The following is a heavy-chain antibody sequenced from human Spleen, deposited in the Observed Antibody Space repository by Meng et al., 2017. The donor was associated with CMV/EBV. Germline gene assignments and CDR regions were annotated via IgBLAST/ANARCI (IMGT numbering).Heavy chain of an antibody. Sequence: GGSLRLSCAASGFMLSRNWMTWVRQAPGKGLEWVANIKEDGSEKRYVDSVKGRFTISRDNVENSLYLQMNSLRDEDTAVYYCARWEPDSWGQGTLVTVSS. CDR1: GFMLSRNW. CDR3: ARWEPDS. J-gene: IGHJ5*01. V-gene: IGHV3-7*01. D-gene: IGHD1-14*01. CDR2: IKEDGSEK.